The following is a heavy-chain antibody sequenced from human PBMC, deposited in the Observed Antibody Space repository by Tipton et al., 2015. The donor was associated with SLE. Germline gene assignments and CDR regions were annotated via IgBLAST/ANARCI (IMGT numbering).Heavy chain of an antibody. D-gene: IGHD7-27*01. J-gene: IGHJ2*01. CDR3: AKDMGTTGEVDWYFGL. V-gene: IGHV3-9*01. Sequence: QLVQSGGRLVQPGRSLRLSCAASGFTFDDHAMHWVRQAPGKGLEWVSGISWNGGSIGYADSVKGRFTISRDNAKNSVYLQMNSLRAEDTALYYCAKDMGTTGEVDWYFGLWGRGTLVTVSS. CDR1: GFTFDDHA. CDR2: ISWNGGSI.